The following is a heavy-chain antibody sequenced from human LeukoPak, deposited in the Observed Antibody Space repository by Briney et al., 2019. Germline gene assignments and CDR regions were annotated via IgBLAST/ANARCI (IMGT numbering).Heavy chain of an antibody. Sequence: SETLSLTCTVSGGSIGTYFWSWIRQPPGKGLEWIGYIYHSGSTYYNPSLKSRVTISVDRSKNQFSLKLSSVTAADTAVYYCARVTDIVVVVAATHGWFDPWGQGTLVTVSS. J-gene: IGHJ5*02. CDR1: GGSIGTYF. CDR3: ARVTDIVVVVAATHGWFDP. CDR2: IYHSGST. V-gene: IGHV4-59*12. D-gene: IGHD2-15*01.